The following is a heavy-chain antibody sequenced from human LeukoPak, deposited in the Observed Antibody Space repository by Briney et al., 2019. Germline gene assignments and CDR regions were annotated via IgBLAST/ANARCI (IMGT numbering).Heavy chain of an antibody. CDR1: GFTFSSYA. CDR3: AKDPRYCSSTSCYIYFQH. V-gene: IGHV3-23*01. Sequence: AGSLRLSCAASGFTFSSYAMSWVSQAPGKGLEWVSAISGSGGSTYYAGSVKGRFTISRDNSKNTLYLQMNSLRAEDTAVYYCAKDPRYCSSTSCYIYFQHWGQGTLVTVSS. D-gene: IGHD2-2*02. J-gene: IGHJ1*01. CDR2: ISGSGGST.